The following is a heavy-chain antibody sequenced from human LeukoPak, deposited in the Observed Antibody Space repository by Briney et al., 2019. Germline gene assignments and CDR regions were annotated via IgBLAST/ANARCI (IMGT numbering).Heavy chain of an antibody. CDR3: AREKRITIFGVVRAIIDY. Sequence: SETLSLTCTVSGGSISSYYWSWIRQPAGKGLEWIGRIYTSGSTNYNPSLKSRVTMSVDTSKNQFSLKLSSVTAADTAVYYCAREKRITIFGVVRAIIDYWGQGTLVTVSS. CDR2: IYTSGST. D-gene: IGHD3-3*01. J-gene: IGHJ4*02. V-gene: IGHV4-4*07. CDR1: GGSISSYY.